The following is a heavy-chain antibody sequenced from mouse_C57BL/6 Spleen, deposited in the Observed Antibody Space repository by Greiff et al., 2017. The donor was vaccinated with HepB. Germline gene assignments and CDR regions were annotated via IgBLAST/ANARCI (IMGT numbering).Heavy chain of an antibody. CDR2: IRNKANNHAT. Sequence: EVKVVESGGGLVQPGGSMKLSCAASGFTFSDAWMDWVRQSPEKGLEWVAEIRNKANNHATYYAESVKGRFTISRDDSKSRVYLQMNSLRAEDTGIYYCTRLLLRRYFDYWGQGTTLTVSS. J-gene: IGHJ2*01. CDR1: GFTFSDAW. D-gene: IGHD1-1*01. CDR3: TRLLLRRYFDY. V-gene: IGHV6-6*01.